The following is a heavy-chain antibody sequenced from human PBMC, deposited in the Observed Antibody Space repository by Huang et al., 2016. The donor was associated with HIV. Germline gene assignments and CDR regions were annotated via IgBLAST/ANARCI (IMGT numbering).Heavy chain of an antibody. CDR2: SIPTLGTA. D-gene: IGHD3-22*01. CDR3: ATVDYYDTSGPQRGYFDN. CDR1: GGSFRNFA. J-gene: IGHJ4*02. Sequence: QVQLVQSGAEVKKPGSSVKVSCKASGGSFRNFAIGWVRQAPGQGLEWMGGSIPTLGTANDEQKFQGRVTMSADESTSTAYMELSSLRSEDTAVYYCATVDYYDTSGPQRGYFDNWGQGTLVTVSS. V-gene: IGHV1-69*01.